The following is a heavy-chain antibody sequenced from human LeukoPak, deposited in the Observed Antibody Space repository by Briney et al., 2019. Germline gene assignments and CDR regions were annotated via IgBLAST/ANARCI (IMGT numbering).Heavy chain of an antibody. CDR3: ARAGSSGWYDDYYYMDV. Sequence: SVKVSCKASGGTFSSYAISWVRQAPGQGLEWMGGIIPIFGTANYAQKFQGRVTITTDESTSTAYMELSSLRSEDTAVYYCARAGSSGWYDDYYYMDVWGKGTTVTVSS. CDR1: GGTFSSYA. J-gene: IGHJ6*03. V-gene: IGHV1-69*05. CDR2: IIPIFGTA. D-gene: IGHD6-19*01.